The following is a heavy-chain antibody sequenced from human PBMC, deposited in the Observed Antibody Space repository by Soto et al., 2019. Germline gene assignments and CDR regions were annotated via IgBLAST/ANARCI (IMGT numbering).Heavy chain of an antibody. J-gene: IGHJ4*02. Sequence: WGSLRLSCAASGFTFSRDGIIWVRQAPGKGLEWVSLITDNGGSTYYADSVKGRFTISRDNTKNTLFLQMNSLRAEDTAVYYCAKERATTTAFDYWGQGALVTVSS. CDR3: AKERATTTAFDY. V-gene: IGHV3-23*01. D-gene: IGHD4-17*01. CDR1: GFTFSRDG. CDR2: ITDNGGST.